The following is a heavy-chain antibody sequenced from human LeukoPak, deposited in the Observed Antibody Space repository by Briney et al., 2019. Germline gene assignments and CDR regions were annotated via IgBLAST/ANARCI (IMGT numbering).Heavy chain of an antibody. V-gene: IGHV1-8*01. J-gene: IGHJ5*02. Sequence: ASVKVSCKASGYTFSNNDISWVRQATGQGLEWMGWINPNSGGTNYAQKFQGRVTMTRDMSTSTDYMELSSLRSEDTAVYYCARDNSVEDTAWWFDPWGQGTLVTVSS. CDR3: ARDNSVEDTAWWFDP. CDR1: GYTFSNND. D-gene: IGHD4-23*01. CDR2: INPNSGGT.